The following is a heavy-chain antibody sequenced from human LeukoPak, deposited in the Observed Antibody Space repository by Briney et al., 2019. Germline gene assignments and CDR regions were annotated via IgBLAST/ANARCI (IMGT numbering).Heavy chain of an antibody. D-gene: IGHD1-1*01. CDR1: GYTFTGYY. CDR3: ARGRTTTGAHTYYFDY. Sequence: ASVKVSCKASGYTFTGYYMHWVRQAPGQGLEWMGWINPNSGGTNYAQKFQGRVTMTRDTSISTAYMELSRLTSDDTALYYCARGRTTTGAHTYYFDYWGQGVLVTVSS. V-gene: IGHV1-2*02. J-gene: IGHJ4*02. CDR2: INPNSGGT.